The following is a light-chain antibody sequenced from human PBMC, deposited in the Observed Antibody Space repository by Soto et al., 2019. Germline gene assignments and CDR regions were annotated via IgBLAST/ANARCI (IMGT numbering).Light chain of an antibody. V-gene: IGKV1-6*01. CDR2: AAS. CDR1: QGIRND. J-gene: IGKJ1*01. CDR3: LQDYDYPRT. Sequence: AIQMTQSPSSLSASVGDRVTITCRASQGIRNDLGWYQQKPGKAPRLLIYAASILQSVVPSRFSGSGSGTDFTLTISSLQPEDFATYYCLQDYDYPRTFGQGTKVEIK.